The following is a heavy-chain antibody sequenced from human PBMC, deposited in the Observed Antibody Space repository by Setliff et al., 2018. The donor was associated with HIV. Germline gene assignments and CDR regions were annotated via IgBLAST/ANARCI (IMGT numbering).Heavy chain of an antibody. J-gene: IGHJ4*02. D-gene: IGHD1-7*01. V-gene: IGHV4-59*11. CDR3: ARGHTWNYYGGDYFDY. CDR1: GGSISSHY. CDR2: IYSSGNT. Sequence: SETLSLTCTVSGGSISSHYWSWIRLPPGKGLEWIGTIYSSGNTNYNPSLESRVSISLDTSKNQFSLRLSSVTATDTAVYYCARGHTWNYYGGDYFDYWGQGSLVTVSS.